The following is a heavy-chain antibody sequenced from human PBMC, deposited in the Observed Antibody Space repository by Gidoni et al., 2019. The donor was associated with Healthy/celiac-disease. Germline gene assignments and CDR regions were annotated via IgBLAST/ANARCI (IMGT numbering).Heavy chain of an antibody. CDR3: AREHVIGYDFWSGYGKCFDP. Sequence: QVQLVQSGAEVKKPGASVKVSCKASGYTFTSYYMHWVRQAPGQGLEWMGIINPSGGSTSYAQKFQGRVTMTRDTSTSTVYMELSSLRSEDTAVYYCAREHVIGYDFWSGYGKCFDPWGQGTLVTVSS. J-gene: IGHJ5*02. V-gene: IGHV1-46*01. CDR2: INPSGGST. D-gene: IGHD3-3*01. CDR1: GYTFTSYY.